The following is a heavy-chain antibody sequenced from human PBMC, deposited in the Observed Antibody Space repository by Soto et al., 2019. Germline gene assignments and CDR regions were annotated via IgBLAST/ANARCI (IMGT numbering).Heavy chain of an antibody. Sequence: EVQLVESGGGLVQPGGSLRLSCIASGLSFSRHWMSWVRQAPGKGLEWVANIKQDGSEKYYVDSVKGRFTISRDNAKNSLFLQMISLRDEDTAVYYCASRVPGVVYYGVFDYWSQGALFTVSP. CDR2: IKQDGSEK. J-gene: IGHJ4*02. CDR3: ASRVPGVVYYGVFDY. D-gene: IGHD3-3*01. V-gene: IGHV3-7*03. CDR1: GLSFSRHW.